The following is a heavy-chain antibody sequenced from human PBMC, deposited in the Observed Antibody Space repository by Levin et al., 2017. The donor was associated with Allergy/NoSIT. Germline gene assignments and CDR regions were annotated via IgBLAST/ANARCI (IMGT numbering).Heavy chain of an antibody. CDR1: GFSLSTSGVG. V-gene: IGHV2-5*02. CDR2: IYWDDDK. J-gene: IGHJ5*02. D-gene: IGHD6-19*01. Sequence: SGPTLVKPTQTFTLTCTFSGFSLSTSGVGVGWIRQPPGKALEWLALIYWDDDKRYSPSLKSRLTITKDTSKNQVALTVTNMDPVDTATYYCAHWIAVAGEGWFDPWGQGTLVTVSS. CDR3: AHWIAVAGEGWFDP.